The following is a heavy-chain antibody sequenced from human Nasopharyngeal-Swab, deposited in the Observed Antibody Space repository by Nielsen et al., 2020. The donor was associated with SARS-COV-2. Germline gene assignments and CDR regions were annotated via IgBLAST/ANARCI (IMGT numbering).Heavy chain of an antibody. CDR2: IWYDGSNE. Sequence: GGSLRLSCAASGFTFSSYGMHWVRQAPGKGLEWVAVIWYDGSNEYYADSVKGRFTISGDNSKNTLYLQMNSLRVEDTAVYYCARDHYSSSSGPSNFDYWGQGTLVTVSS. CDR3: ARDHYSSSSGPSNFDY. V-gene: IGHV3-33*01. CDR1: GFTFSSYG. D-gene: IGHD6-6*01. J-gene: IGHJ4*02.